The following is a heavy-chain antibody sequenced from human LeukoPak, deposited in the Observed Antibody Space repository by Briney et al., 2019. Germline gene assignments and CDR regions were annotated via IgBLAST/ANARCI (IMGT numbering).Heavy chain of an antibody. V-gene: IGHV1-2*02. CDR3: ARDTITMVRGASGAFDI. Sequence: GASVKVSCKASEYTFTMHWVRRAPGQGLEWMGWINPNSGGTNYALKFQGRVTMTRDTSISTAYMELSRLRSDDTAVYYCARDTITMVRGASGAFDIWGQGTMVTVSS. D-gene: IGHD3-10*01. CDR2: INPNSGGT. J-gene: IGHJ3*02. CDR1: EYTFT.